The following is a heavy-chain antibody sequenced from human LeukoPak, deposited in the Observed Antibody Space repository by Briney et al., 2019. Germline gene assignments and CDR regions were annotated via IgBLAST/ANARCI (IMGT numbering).Heavy chain of an antibody. V-gene: IGHV4-39*07. CDR1: GGSISSSSYY. CDR3: AEVGATHFDY. J-gene: IGHJ4*02. D-gene: IGHD1-26*01. CDR2: IYYSGTT. Sequence: SETLSLTCTVPGGSISSSSYYWGWIRQPPGKGLEWIGSIYYSGTTYYNPSLKSRVTISVDTSKNQFSLKLSSVTAADTAVYYCAEVGATHFDYWGQGTLVTVSS.